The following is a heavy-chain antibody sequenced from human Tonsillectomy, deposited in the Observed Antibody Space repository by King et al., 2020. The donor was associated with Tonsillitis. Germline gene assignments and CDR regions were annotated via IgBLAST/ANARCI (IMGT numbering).Heavy chain of an antibody. V-gene: IGHV3-30-3*01. Sequence: VQLVESGGGVVQPGGSLRLSCAASGFIFRNYAMHWVRPSPGKGPEWVAFISYDGRYKYYADSVKGRFTISRDNSENTLYLQMNSLRNEDTAVYYCSTEGGTGNGADAFDIWGQGTMVTVSS. J-gene: IGHJ3*02. CDR3: STEGGTGNGADAFDI. CDR1: GFIFRNYA. D-gene: IGHD3/OR15-3a*01. CDR2: ISYDGRYK.